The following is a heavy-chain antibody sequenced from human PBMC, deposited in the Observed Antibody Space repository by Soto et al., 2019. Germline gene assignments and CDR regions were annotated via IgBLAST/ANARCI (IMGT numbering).Heavy chain of an antibody. CDR2: ISGSGGST. CDR3: APSGMNSGYSSSWKFDY. CDR1: GFTFSSYA. V-gene: IGHV3-23*01. D-gene: IGHD6-13*01. Sequence: GGSLRLSCAASGFTFSSYAMSWVCQAPGKGLEWVSAISGSGGSTYYADSVKGRFTISRDNSKNTLYLQMNSLRAEDTAVYYCAPSGMNSGYSSSWKFDYWGQGTLVTVSS. J-gene: IGHJ4*02.